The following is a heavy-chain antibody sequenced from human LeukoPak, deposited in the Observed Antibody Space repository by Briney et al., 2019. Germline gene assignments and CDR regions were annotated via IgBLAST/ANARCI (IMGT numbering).Heavy chain of an antibody. CDR1: GGSFSGYY. D-gene: IGHD6-13*01. CDR3: ARGTGYSSSWYRFGWFDP. J-gene: IGHJ5*02. Sequence: SETLSLTCAVYGGSFSGYYWSWIRQPPGKGLEWIGEINHGGSTNYNPSLKSRVTISVDTSKNQFSLKLSSVTAADTAVYYCARGTGYSSSWYRFGWFDPWGQGTLVTVSS. V-gene: IGHV4-34*01. CDR2: INHGGST.